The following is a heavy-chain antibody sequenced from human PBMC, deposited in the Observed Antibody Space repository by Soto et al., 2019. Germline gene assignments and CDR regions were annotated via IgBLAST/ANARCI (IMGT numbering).Heavy chain of an antibody. Sequence: GGSLRLSCAASGFTFSSYSMNWVRQAPGKGLEWVSYISSSSSTIYYADSVKGRFTISRDNAKNSLYLQMNSLRDEDTAVYYCARDIPYYDFWSGPANMFDPWGQGTLVTVSS. D-gene: IGHD3-3*01. CDR1: GFTFSSYS. J-gene: IGHJ5*02. CDR3: ARDIPYYDFWSGPANMFDP. V-gene: IGHV3-48*02. CDR2: ISSSSSTI.